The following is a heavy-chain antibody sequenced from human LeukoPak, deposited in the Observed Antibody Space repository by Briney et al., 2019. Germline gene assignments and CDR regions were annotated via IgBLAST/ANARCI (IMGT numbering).Heavy chain of an antibody. CDR1: GVPITSGGYY. CDR2: ISHSGSP. D-gene: IGHD6-13*01. Sequence: SETLSLTCAVSGVPITSGGYYWSWIRQPPGKGLEWIGHISHSGSPYYSPSLNSRLTISLDRSKNQFSLKMSSVTAADTAVYYCAREEWSSWYNYWGQGTLVTVSS. J-gene: IGHJ4*02. V-gene: IGHV4-30-2*01. CDR3: AREEWSSWYNY.